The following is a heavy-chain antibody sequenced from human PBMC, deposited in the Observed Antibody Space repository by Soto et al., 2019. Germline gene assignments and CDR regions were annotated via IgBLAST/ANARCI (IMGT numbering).Heavy chain of an antibody. Sequence: PGGSLRVSCAAAGFTFSDYYMSWIRQAPGKGLEWVSFISSSNSYIQYADSVKGRFTISRDNAKNSLFLQMNSLRAEDTAVYYCAREGYCSSTTCHYGMDVWGQGTTVTVSS. J-gene: IGHJ6*02. D-gene: IGHD2-2*01. CDR1: GFTFSDYY. CDR3: AREGYCSSTTCHYGMDV. V-gene: IGHV3-11*06. CDR2: ISSSNSYI.